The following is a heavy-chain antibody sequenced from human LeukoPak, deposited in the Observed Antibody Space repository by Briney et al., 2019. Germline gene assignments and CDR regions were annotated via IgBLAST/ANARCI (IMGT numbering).Heavy chain of an antibody. V-gene: IGHV3-30*02. CDR2: IRSDGSTS. CDR3: VKDHGAYDLDS. Sequence: PGGSLRLSCAASGFTFSSYSMHCVRQAPGTGLQWVSHIRSDGSTSYCADSVKGRFTISRDNSKNTLYLQMNSLRPEDTAIYFCVKDHGAYDLDSWGQGTLVTVSS. J-gene: IGHJ4*02. D-gene: IGHD4-17*01. CDR1: GFTFSSYS.